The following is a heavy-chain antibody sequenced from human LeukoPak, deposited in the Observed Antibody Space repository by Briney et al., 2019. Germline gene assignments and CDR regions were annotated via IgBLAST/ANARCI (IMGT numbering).Heavy chain of an antibody. CDR2: INSDGSST. D-gene: IGHD6-19*01. Sequence: GGSLRLSCVASEFTFSSYWMHWVRQAPGKGLWWVSRINSDGSSTSYADSVKGRFTISRDNAKNTFYLQMNSLRAEDTAVYYCARGMAYSSGWFPFDYWGQGSLVTVSS. V-gene: IGHV3-74*01. J-gene: IGHJ4*02. CDR1: EFTFSSYW. CDR3: ARGMAYSSGWFPFDY.